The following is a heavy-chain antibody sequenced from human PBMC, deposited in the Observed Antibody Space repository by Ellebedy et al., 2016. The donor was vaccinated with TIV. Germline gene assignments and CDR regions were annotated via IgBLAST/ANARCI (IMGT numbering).Heavy chain of an antibody. V-gene: IGHV3-48*02. J-gene: IGHJ4*02. Sequence: PGWSLRLSCAASGFTFSSYSMNWVRQAPGRGLEWVSYITRSSTTIYYADFVKGRFTVSRDNAKNSLYLQMNSLRDEVTAVYYCARAGEYSYGYSFDYWGQGTLVTVSS. CDR3: ARAGEYSYGYSFDY. CDR1: GFTFSSYS. CDR2: ITRSSTTI. D-gene: IGHD5-18*01.